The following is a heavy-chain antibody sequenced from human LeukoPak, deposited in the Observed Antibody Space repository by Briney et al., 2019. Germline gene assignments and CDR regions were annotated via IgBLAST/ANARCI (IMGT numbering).Heavy chain of an antibody. Sequence: GGSLRLSCAASGFTFSSYGMHWVRQAPGKGLEWVAVISYDGSNKYYADSVKGRFTISRNNSKNTLYLQMNSLRAEDTAVYYCAKEGYYYDSSGYYYFDYWGQGTLVTVSS. CDR2: ISYDGSNK. V-gene: IGHV3-30*18. CDR1: GFTFSSYG. CDR3: AKEGYYYDSSGYYYFDY. D-gene: IGHD3-22*01. J-gene: IGHJ4*02.